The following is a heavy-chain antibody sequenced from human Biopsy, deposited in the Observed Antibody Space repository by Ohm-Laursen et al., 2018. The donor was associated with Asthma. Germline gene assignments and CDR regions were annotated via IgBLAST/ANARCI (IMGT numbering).Heavy chain of an antibody. V-gene: IGHV3-53*05. CDR3: ARHWDWGSFFDY. J-gene: IGHJ4*02. CDR1: GFTVSRDH. D-gene: IGHD7-27*01. Sequence: SLRLSCAALGFTVSRDHMFWVRQAPGKGLEWVSVIYSGGTSHTADSVRGRFTISRDNSKNTLYLQMNSLRAEDTAVYYCARHWDWGSFFDYWGQGTPVTVSS. CDR2: IYSGGTS.